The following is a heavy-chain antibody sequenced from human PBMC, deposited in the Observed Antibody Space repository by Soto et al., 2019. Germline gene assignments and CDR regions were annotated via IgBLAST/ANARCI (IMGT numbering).Heavy chain of an antibody. Sequence: SETLSLTCTVSGASISSGDYYWSWIRQPPGKGLEWIGYIYHSGRTYYNPSLKSRVTISVDTSKNQFSLKLSSVTAADTAVYYCARHPPPDNYCSGWDGSYYFDYWGQGTLVTVSS. CDR1: GASISSGDYY. V-gene: IGHV4-30-4*01. D-gene: IGHD6-19*01. CDR2: IYHSGRT. CDR3: ARHPPPDNYCSGWDGSYYFDY. J-gene: IGHJ4*02.